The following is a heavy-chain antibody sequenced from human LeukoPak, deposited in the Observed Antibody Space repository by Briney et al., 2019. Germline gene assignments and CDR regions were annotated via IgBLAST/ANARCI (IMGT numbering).Heavy chain of an antibody. Sequence: PGGSLRLSCAASGFTFSSYEMNWVRQAPGKGLEWVSYISSTSGSTIYYADSVKGRFTISRDNAKNSLYLQMNSLRDEDTAVYYCARATNYGSGLTRNFDYWGQGTLVTVSS. CDR2: ISSTSGSTI. CDR3: ARATNYGSGLTRNFDY. J-gene: IGHJ4*02. CDR1: GFTFSSYE. D-gene: IGHD3-10*01. V-gene: IGHV3-48*03.